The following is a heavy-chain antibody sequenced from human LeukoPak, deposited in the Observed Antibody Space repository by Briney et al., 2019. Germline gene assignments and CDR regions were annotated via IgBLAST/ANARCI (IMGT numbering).Heavy chain of an antibody. Sequence: ASVKVSCKVSGYTLTELSMHWVRQAPGKGLEWMGGFDPEDGETIYAQEFQGRVTMTEDTSTDTAYMELSSLRSEDTAVYYCATDQPRHYGDYASRWGQGTLVTVSS. D-gene: IGHD4-17*01. CDR1: GYTLTELS. V-gene: IGHV1-24*01. CDR2: FDPEDGET. CDR3: ATDQPRHYGDYASR. J-gene: IGHJ4*02.